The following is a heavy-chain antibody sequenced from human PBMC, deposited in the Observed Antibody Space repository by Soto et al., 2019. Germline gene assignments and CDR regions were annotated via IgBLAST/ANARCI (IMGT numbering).Heavy chain of an antibody. CDR2: MNPGSGDT. CDR3: ARMESFGSLTGFAP. V-gene: IGHV1-8*01. J-gene: IGHJ5*02. Sequence: ALLKGDWKGSGYGFTENDGGWLRHEIGQGLEWMGWMNPGSGDTGYAQKFQGRVTMTRDISIATAYMELNSLTSEDTAIYYCARMESFGSLTGFAPWGQGTLVTVSS. CDR1: GYGFTEND. D-gene: IGHD5-18*01.